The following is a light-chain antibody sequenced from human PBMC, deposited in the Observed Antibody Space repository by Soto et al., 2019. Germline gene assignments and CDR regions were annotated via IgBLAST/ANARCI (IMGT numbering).Light chain of an antibody. CDR2: RNN. CDR1: SSNIGRNT. J-gene: IGLJ1*01. CDR3: AAWDDSLTDYV. Sequence: QSVLTQAPSASETPGQRVTISCSGGSSNIGRNTVNWYQQLPGTAPKLLIYRNNRRPSGVPDRFSGSKSGTSASLAISGFQSEDEADYYCAAWDDSLTDYVFGTGTKLTV. V-gene: IGLV1-44*01.